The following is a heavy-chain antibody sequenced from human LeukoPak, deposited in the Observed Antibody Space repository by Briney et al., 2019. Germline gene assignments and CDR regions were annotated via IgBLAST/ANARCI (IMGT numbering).Heavy chain of an antibody. V-gene: IGHV4-34*01. CDR3: ARAVLGYCSGGSCYSMRISFDY. CDR1: GGSFSGYY. J-gene: IGHJ4*02. CDR2: VNHSGST. Sequence: SETLPLTCAVYGGSFSGYYWRWIRQPPGKGLEWIGEVNHSGSTNYNPSLKSRVTISVDTSKNQFSLKLSSVTAADTAVYYCARAVLGYCSGGSCYSMRISFDYWGQGTLVTVSS. D-gene: IGHD2-15*01.